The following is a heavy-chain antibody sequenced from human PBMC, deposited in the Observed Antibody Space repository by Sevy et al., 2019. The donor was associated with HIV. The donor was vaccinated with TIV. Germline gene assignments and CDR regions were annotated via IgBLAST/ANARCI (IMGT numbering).Heavy chain of an antibody. D-gene: IGHD3-10*01. CDR2: ISYDGRNK. CDR1: GFTFSSYA. CDR3: ARDRYYYGSGSYYDYYYYYMDV. J-gene: IGHJ6*03. Sequence: GGSLRLSCAASGFTFSSYAMHGVRQAPGKGLEGVAVISYDGRNKYYPDSVKGRFTISRDNSKNTLYLQMNSLRAEDTAVYYCARDRYYYGSGSYYDYYYYYMDVWGKGTTVTVSS. V-gene: IGHV3-30*04.